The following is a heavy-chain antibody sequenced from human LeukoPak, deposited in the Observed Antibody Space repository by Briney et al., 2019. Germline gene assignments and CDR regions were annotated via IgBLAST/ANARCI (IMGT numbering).Heavy chain of an antibody. CDR3: ARVWYSSGWQSFDY. Sequence: ASVTVSCKASGYTFTGYYMHWVRQAPGQGLEWMGWINPNSGGTNYAQKFQGRVTMTRDTSISTAYMELSRLRSDDTAVYYCARVWYSSGWQSFDYWGQGTLVTVSS. CDR2: INPNSGGT. V-gene: IGHV1-2*02. J-gene: IGHJ4*02. D-gene: IGHD6-19*01. CDR1: GYTFTGYY.